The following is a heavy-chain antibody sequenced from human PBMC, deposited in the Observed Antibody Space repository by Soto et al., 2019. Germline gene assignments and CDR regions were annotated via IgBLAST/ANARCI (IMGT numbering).Heavy chain of an antibody. D-gene: IGHD3-3*01. CDR2: ISAYNGNA. J-gene: IGHJ5*02. CDR1: GYTFTSYG. V-gene: IGHV1-18*01. Sequence: ASVKVSCKASGYTFTSYGISWVRQAPGQGLEWMGWISAYNGNANYAQKLQGRVTMTTDTSTSTAYMELRSLRSDDTAVYFFARDRFLEWLSRNKVNWFDPWGQGTLVTVSS. CDR3: ARDRFLEWLSRNKVNWFDP.